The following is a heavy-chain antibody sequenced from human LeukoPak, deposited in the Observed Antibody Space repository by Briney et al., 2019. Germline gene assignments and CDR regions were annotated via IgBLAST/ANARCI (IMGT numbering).Heavy chain of an antibody. CDR3: ARDRLDYYDSSSHGAFDI. D-gene: IGHD3-22*01. Sequence: PGGSLRLSCAASGFSFSIYSMNWVRQAPGKGLEWVSYISSSGSTIYYADSVKGRFTISRDNAKNSLYLQMNSLRAEDTAVYYCARDRLDYYDSSSHGAFDIWGQGTMVTVSS. V-gene: IGHV3-48*04. CDR1: GFSFSIYS. CDR2: ISSSGSTI. J-gene: IGHJ3*02.